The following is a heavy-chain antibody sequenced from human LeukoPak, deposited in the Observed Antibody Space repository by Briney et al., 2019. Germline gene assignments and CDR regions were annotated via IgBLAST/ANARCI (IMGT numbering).Heavy chain of an antibody. D-gene: IGHD3-22*01. CDR3: AKGEHYYDSSGYWNYFDY. J-gene: IGHJ4*02. Sequence: GGSLRLSCAASGFTFDDYAMHWVRQAPGKGLEWVSGIGWNSGSIGYADSVKGRFTISRDNAKNSLYLQMNSLRAEDMALYYCAKGEHYYDSSGYWNYFDYWGQGTLVTVSS. V-gene: IGHV3-9*03. CDR1: GFTFDDYA. CDR2: IGWNSGSI.